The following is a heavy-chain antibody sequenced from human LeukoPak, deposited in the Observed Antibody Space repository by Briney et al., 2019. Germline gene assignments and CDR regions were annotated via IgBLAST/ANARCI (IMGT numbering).Heavy chain of an antibody. V-gene: IGHV3-48*01. D-gene: IGHD1-1*01. CDR2: ISSSGSTI. CDR3: ARVRSATTDPGAFDI. CDR1: GFTFSSYS. Sequence: GGSLRLSCAASGFTFSSYSMNWVRQAPGKGLEWVSYISSSGSTIYYADSVKGRFTISRDNSKNTLYLQMGSLRAEDMAVYYCARVRSATTDPGAFDIWGQGTMVTVSS. J-gene: IGHJ3*02.